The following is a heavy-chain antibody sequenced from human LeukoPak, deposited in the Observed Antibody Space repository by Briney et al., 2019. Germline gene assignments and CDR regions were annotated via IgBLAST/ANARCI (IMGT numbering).Heavy chain of an antibody. CDR1: GFTFSSYG. J-gene: IGHJ6*02. D-gene: IGHD6-13*01. CDR2: ISYDGSNK. Sequence: GGSLRLSCAASGFTFSSYGMHWVRQAPGKGLEWVAVISYDGSNKYYADSVKGRFTISRDNSKNTLYLQMNSLRAEDTAVYYCAKEGYSSSWYWGDSYYYGMDVWGQGTTVTVSS. V-gene: IGHV3-30*18. CDR3: AKEGYSSSWYWGDSYYYGMDV.